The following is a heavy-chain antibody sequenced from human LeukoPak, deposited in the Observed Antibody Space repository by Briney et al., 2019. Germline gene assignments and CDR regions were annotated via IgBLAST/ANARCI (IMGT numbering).Heavy chain of an antibody. CDR1: GFSLSSYY. Sequence: GGSLRLSCAASGFSLSSYYMSWVRQAPGKGLEWMANIGYDGSQKNYDDSLKGRFTISRDNAKNSVYLQMNSLRAEDTAVYYCTREYFPPGLLTIVFDNWGQGTLVTVSS. D-gene: IGHD3/OR15-3a*01. CDR2: IGYDGSQK. V-gene: IGHV3-7*01. J-gene: IGHJ4*02. CDR3: TREYFPPGLLTIVFDN.